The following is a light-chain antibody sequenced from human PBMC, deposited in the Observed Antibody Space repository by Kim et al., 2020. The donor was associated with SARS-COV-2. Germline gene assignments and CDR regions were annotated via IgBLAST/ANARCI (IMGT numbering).Light chain of an antibody. J-gene: IGLJ3*02. CDR2: STN. V-gene: IGLV7-43*01. Sequence: QAVVTQEPSLTVSPGGTVTLTCASSTGAVTSAFYPSWFQQKPGQAPRSLIYSTNNKHSWTPARFSGSLLGGKATLTLSGVQAEDEAEYYCLLYYRETWVFGGGTQLTVL. CDR1: TGAVTSAFY. CDR3: LLYYRETWV.